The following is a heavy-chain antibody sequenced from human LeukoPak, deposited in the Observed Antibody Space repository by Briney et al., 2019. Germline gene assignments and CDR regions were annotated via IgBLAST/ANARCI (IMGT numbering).Heavy chain of an antibody. J-gene: IGHJ6*02. V-gene: IGHV4-59*08. CDR1: GASIGSYY. CDR2: ISQNGIP. D-gene: IGHD3-16*01. CDR3: TRHDVVAVMGHGMAV. Sequence: SETLSLTCTVSGASIGSYYWSWMRQPPGKGLEWIGFISQNGIPHYTASLKSRVTISRDTSENPVSLILSSVTAADTAVYYCTRHDVVAVMGHGMAVWGQGTTVTVSS.